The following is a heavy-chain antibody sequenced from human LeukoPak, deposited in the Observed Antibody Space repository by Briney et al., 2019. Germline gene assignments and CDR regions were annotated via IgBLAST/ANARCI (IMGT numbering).Heavy chain of an antibody. V-gene: IGHV4-59*08. CDR3: ARPSHRRALELRH. CDR1: GGSISSYY. CDR2: IYYSGST. D-gene: IGHD2-21*01. Sequence: PSETLSLTCTVSGGSISSYYWSWIRQPPGKGLEWIGYIYYSGSTNYNPSLKSRVTISVDTSKNQFSLKLSSVTAADTAVYYCARPSHRRALELRHWGQCTLVTVSS. J-gene: IGHJ1*01.